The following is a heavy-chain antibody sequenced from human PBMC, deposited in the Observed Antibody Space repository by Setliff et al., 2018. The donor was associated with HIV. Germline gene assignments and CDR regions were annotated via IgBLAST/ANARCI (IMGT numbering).Heavy chain of an antibody. CDR1: GGSISSGDYF. V-gene: IGHV4-61*02. Sequence: PSETLSLTCTVSGGSISSGDYFWNWIRQPAGKGLEWIGRIYTSGSTHYNPSLESRVTMSVDTSKNQFSLKLSSVTAADTAVYYCARGTGYYYDSSGSNCFDPRGQGTLVTVSS. J-gene: IGHJ5*02. CDR2: IYTSGST. CDR3: ARGTGYYYDSSGSNCFDP. D-gene: IGHD3-22*01.